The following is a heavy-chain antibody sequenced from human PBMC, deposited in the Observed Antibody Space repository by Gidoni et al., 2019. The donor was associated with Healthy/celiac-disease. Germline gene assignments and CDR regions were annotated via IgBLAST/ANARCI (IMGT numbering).Heavy chain of an antibody. CDR3: AKERYYYGSRRFDY. Sequence: YGDSVKGRFTISRDNSKNTLYLQMNSLRAEDTAVYYCAKERYYYGSRRFDYWGQGTLVTVSS. J-gene: IGHJ4*02. V-gene: IGHV3-23*01. D-gene: IGHD3-10*01.